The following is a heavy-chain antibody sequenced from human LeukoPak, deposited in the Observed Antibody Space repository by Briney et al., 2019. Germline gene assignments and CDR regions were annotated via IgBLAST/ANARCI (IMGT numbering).Heavy chain of an antibody. V-gene: IGHV3-30*02. CDR2: IRYDGTKK. D-gene: IGHD2-8*01. CDR3: AKDRCSNGVGCYYYYMDV. J-gene: IGHJ6*03. CDR1: GFTFSIYG. Sequence: GGSLRLSCAASGFTFSIYGMHWVRQAPGRGLEWVAFIRYDGTKKFYADSVKDRFTISRDNSKNTLYLQINSLRAEDTAVYYCAKDRCSNGVGCYYYYMDVWGKGTTVTISS.